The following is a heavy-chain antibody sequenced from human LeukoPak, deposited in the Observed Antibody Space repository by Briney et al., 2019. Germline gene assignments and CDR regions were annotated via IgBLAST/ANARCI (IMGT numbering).Heavy chain of an antibody. CDR1: GFTFSTYW. J-gene: IGHJ4*02. CDR2: ISSSSTI. V-gene: IGHV3-48*02. Sequence: AGGSLRLSCAASGFTFSTYWMSWVRQAPGKGLEWVSYISSSSTIYYADSVKGRFTISRDNAKNLLYLQMNSLRDEDTAVYYCAPHRDGSYPFDYWGQGTLVTVSS. CDR3: APHRDGSYPFDY. D-gene: IGHD1-26*01.